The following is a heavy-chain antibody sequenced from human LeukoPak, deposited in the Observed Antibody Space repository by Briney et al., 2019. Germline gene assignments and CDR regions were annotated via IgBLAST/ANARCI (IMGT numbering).Heavy chain of an antibody. V-gene: IGHV3-23*01. J-gene: IGHJ5*02. D-gene: IGHD2-15*01. CDR2: IIGSGGST. Sequence: GGSLRLSCAASGFTFSSYAMTWVRKAPGKGLEWVSTIIGSGGSTDYADSVKGRFTISRDNSKDTLFLQMDSLRVEDTAVYYCATFCSGGDCYSFAPWGQGTLVTVSS. CDR1: GFTFSSYA. CDR3: ATFCSGGDCYSFAP.